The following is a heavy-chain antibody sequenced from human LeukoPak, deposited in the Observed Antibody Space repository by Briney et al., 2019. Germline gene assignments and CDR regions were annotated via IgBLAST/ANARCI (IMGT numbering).Heavy chain of an antibody. CDR1: GYTFTSYG. Sequence: LRASVKVSCKASGYTFTSYGISWVRQAPGQGLEWMGWISAYSGNTNYAQKLQGRVTMTTDTSTSTAYMELRSLRSDDTAVYYCARFPTYSGYESNWFDPWGQGTLVTVSS. J-gene: IGHJ5*02. D-gene: IGHD5-12*01. V-gene: IGHV1-18*04. CDR3: ARFPTYSGYESNWFDP. CDR2: ISAYSGNT.